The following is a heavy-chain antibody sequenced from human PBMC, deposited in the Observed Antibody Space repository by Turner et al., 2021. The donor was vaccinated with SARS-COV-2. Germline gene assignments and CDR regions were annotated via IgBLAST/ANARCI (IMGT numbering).Heavy chain of an antibody. V-gene: IGHV3-48*03. Sequence: EVQLVESGGGLVQPGGSLILSCAASGFTFSTYEMNWVRQAPGKGLEWVSYISSSGSTIYYADSVKGRFTISRDNAKNSLYLQMNSLRAEDTAIYYCAREYSSSSGKAFDYWGQGTLVTVSS. CDR2: ISSSGSTI. D-gene: IGHD6-6*01. CDR3: AREYSSSSGKAFDY. J-gene: IGHJ4*02. CDR1: GFTFSTYE.